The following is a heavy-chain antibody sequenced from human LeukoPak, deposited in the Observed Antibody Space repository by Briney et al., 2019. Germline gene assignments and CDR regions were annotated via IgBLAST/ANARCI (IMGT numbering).Heavy chain of an antibody. D-gene: IGHD1-1*01. J-gene: IGHJ1*01. CDR1: GYTFTSYD. Sequence: ASVKVSCKASGYTFTSYDINWVRQATGQGLEWMGWMNPNSGNTGYAQKFQGRVTMTRDTSISTAYMELNSLRSEDTAIYYCARAWSDSWRQTEYFQLWGQGTLVTVSS. V-gene: IGHV1-8*01. CDR3: ARAWSDSWRQTEYFQL. CDR2: MNPNSGNT.